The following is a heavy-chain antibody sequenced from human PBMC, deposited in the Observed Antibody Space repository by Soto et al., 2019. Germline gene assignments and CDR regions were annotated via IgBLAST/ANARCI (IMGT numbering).Heavy chain of an antibody. CDR2: IIPLLGVA. Sequence: QVQLVQSGSEVKTPGSSVRVSCKASGGTFTSYAISWVRQAPGQGLAWMGRIIPLLGVAKYAQNFQGRVSITADKSTRTAYMELSRLRTEDTELYYCARGASVYSGNYGRVFAAWGQGTLVTVAS. J-gene: IGHJ5*02. CDR3: ARGASVYSGNYGRVFAA. V-gene: IGHV1-69*04. CDR1: GGTFTSYA. D-gene: IGHD1-26*01.